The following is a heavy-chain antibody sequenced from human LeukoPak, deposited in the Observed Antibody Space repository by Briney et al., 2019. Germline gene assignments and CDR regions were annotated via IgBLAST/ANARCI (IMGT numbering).Heavy chain of an antibody. V-gene: IGHV1-18*01. D-gene: IGHD3-3*01. CDR3: ARDPSPIFGVVTFFDY. Sequence: ASVKVSCKASGYTFTSYDINWVRQAPGQGLEWMGWISAYNGNTNYAQKLQGRVTMTTDTSTSTAYMELRSLRSDDTAVYYCARDPSPIFGVVTFFDYWGQGTLVTVSS. CDR2: ISAYNGNT. CDR1: GYTFTSYD. J-gene: IGHJ4*02.